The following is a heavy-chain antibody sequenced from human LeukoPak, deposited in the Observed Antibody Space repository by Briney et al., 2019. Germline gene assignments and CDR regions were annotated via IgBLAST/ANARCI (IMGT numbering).Heavy chain of an antibody. Sequence: SETLSLTCAVYGVSFSGYYWSWIRQPPGKGLEWIGEINHSGSTNYNPSLKSRVTISVDTSKNQFSLKLSSVTAADTAVYYCARVALGAPRRLAFDIWGQGTMVTVSS. CDR3: ARVALGAPRRLAFDI. V-gene: IGHV4-34*01. CDR2: INHSGST. D-gene: IGHD1-26*01. J-gene: IGHJ3*02. CDR1: GVSFSGYY.